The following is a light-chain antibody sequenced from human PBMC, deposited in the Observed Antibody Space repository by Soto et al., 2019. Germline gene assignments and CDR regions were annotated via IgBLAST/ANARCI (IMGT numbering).Light chain of an antibody. CDR1: QSISSW. CDR2: KAS. Sequence: DIQMTQSPSTLSASVGARVTITCRASQSISSWLAWYQQKPGHAPKLLIYKASTLQSGVPSRFSGSGSGTDFTLAISSLQPDDSANDYCQQYHDNWTFGQGTKVEIK. V-gene: IGKV1-5*03. CDR3: QQYHDNWT. J-gene: IGKJ1*01.